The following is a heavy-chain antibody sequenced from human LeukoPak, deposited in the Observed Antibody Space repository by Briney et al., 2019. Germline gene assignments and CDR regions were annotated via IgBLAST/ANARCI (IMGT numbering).Heavy chain of an antibody. D-gene: IGHD3-10*01. CDR2: ISDSGGRT. CDR1: GITLSNYG. CDR3: AKRGIVIRAVIIVGFHKEAHYFDY. Sequence: GGSLRLSCAVSGITLSNYGMSWVRQAPGKGLEWVAGISDSGGRTNYADSVKGRFTISRDNPKNTLYLQMNSLRAEDTAVYFCAKRGIVIRAVIIVGFHKEAHYFDYWGQGALVTVSS. V-gene: IGHV3-23*01. J-gene: IGHJ4*02.